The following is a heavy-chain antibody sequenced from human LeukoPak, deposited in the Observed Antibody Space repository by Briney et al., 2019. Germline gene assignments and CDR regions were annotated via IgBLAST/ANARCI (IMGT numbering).Heavy chain of an antibody. CDR1: GYTFTSYG. J-gene: IGHJ4*02. Sequence: VASVKVSCKASGYTFTSYGISWVRQAPGQGLEWMGWISAYNGNTNYARKLQGRVTMTTDTSTSTAYMELRSLRSDDTAVYYCALEPGRIAAAASVDYWGQGTLVTVSS. CDR2: ISAYNGNT. D-gene: IGHD6-13*01. V-gene: IGHV1-18*01. CDR3: ALEPGRIAAAASVDY.